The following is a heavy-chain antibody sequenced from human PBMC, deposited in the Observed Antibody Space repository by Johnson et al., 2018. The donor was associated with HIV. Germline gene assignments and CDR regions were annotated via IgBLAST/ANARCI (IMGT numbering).Heavy chain of an antibody. Sequence: VQLVESGGGLVQPGGSLRLSCAASGFNFSRYWMSWVRQAPGKGLEWVSVVYSDGITYYPGSVKGRFTISRENAKNSLYLQKNSLRAEDTAVYYCARVEDGSGSYYPDAFDIWGQGTMVTVSS. J-gene: IGHJ3*02. CDR2: VYSDGIT. CDR3: ARVEDGSGSYYPDAFDI. V-gene: IGHV3-66*01. D-gene: IGHD3-10*01. CDR1: GFNFSRYW.